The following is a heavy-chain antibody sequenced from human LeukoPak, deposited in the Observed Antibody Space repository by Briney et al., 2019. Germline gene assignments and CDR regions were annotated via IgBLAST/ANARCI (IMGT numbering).Heavy chain of an antibody. D-gene: IGHD3-9*01. V-gene: IGHV3-30-3*01. CDR3: ATGAEGIYDILTGYSY. J-gene: IGHJ4*02. CDR1: GFTFSSYA. CDR2: ISYDGSNK. Sequence: PGGSLRLSCAASGFTFSSYAMHWVRQAPGKGLEWVAVISYDGSNKYYADSVKGRFTISRDNSKNTLYLQMNSLRAEDTAVYYCATGAEGIYDILTGYSYWGQGTLVTVSS.